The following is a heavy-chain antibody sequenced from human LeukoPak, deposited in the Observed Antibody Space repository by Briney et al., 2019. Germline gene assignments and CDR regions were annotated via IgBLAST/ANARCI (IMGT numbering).Heavy chain of an antibody. Sequence: SETLSLTCTVSGGSISSYYWSWIRQPPGKGLEWIGYIYYSGSTNYNPSLKSRVTISVDTSKNQFSLKLSSVTAADTAVYYCARRVPSRDESYYFDHWGQGTLVTVSS. J-gene: IGHJ4*02. CDR1: GGSISSYY. D-gene: IGHD5-24*01. V-gene: IGHV4-59*08. CDR3: ARRVPSRDESYYFDH. CDR2: IYYSGST.